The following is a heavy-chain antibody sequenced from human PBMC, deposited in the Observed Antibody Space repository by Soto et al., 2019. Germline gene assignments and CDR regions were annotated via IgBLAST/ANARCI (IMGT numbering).Heavy chain of an antibody. Sequence: PGGSLRLSCAASVFPFSSYWMHWVRQAPGKGLMWVSRIHNDGSTTRYADSVKGRFTISRDNAKNTLYLQMSSLRVEDTAVYYCARDNWNSYWGQGTLVTVSS. D-gene: IGHD1-7*01. CDR1: VFPFSSYW. CDR3: ARDNWNSY. V-gene: IGHV3-74*01. J-gene: IGHJ4*01. CDR2: IHNDGSTT.